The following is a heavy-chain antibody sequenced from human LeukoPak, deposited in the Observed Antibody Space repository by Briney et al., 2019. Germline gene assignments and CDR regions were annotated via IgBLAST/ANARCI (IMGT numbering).Heavy chain of an antibody. V-gene: IGHV3-53*01. CDR2: FYSGGSR. CDR1: GFTVSSNY. J-gene: IGHJ3*02. D-gene: IGHD3-22*01. CDR3: ARGVEGSYYYDSSGKGNALDI. Sequence: GGSLRLSCAASGFTVSSNYMSWVRQAPGKGLEWVSVFYSGGSRYYADSVKGRLTISRDNAKNSLYLQMNSLRDEDTAVYYCARGVEGSYYYDSSGKGNALDIWGQGTMVTVSS.